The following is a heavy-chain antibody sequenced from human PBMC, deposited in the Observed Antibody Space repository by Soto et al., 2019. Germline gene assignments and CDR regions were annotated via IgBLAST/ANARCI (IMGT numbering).Heavy chain of an antibody. CDR2: ISFTGNT. V-gene: IGHV4-39*01. CDR1: GGSMSDFSHY. D-gene: IGHD4-17*01. J-gene: IGHJ5*02. CDR3: AGHWGAQYGDYRTFDP. Sequence: QVQLQESGPGLVKPSETLSLMCDVSGGSMSDFSHYWGWVRQSPEKGLEWSGTISFTGNTYYNPFLRSRLSLSIDTSKNPISLRLGSVTAADSARYYCAGHWGAQYGDYRTFDPWGPGTLVTVSS.